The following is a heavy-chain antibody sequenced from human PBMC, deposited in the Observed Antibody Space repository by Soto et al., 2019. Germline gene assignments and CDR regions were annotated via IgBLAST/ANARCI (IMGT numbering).Heavy chain of an antibody. CDR2: IYYSGST. CDR1: GGSISSGGYY. D-gene: IGHD3-22*01. CDR3: ARNQRGYYDSSGYYTAPFDY. V-gene: IGHV4-31*03. J-gene: IGHJ4*02. Sequence: SETLSLTSTVSGGSISSGGYYWSWIRQHPGKGLEWIGYIYYSGSTYYNPSLKSRVTISVDTTKNQCSLKLSSLTAAETAVYYCARNQRGYYDSSGYYTAPFDYWGQGALVTVAS.